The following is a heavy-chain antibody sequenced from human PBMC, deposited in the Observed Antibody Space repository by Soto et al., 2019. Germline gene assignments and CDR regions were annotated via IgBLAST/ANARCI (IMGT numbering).Heavy chain of an antibody. D-gene: IGHD6-19*01. CDR2: MYYSGST. V-gene: IGHV4-39*01. CDR3: ARHRAVAGTFFDY. CDR1: GDSIISSSYY. Sequence: PSETLSLTCTVSGDSIISSSYYWVWIRQPPGKGLEWIGSMYYSGSTYYNPSLKSRVTISVDTSKNQFSLKLSSVTAADTAVYYCARHRAVAGTFFDYWGQGTLVTV. J-gene: IGHJ4*02.